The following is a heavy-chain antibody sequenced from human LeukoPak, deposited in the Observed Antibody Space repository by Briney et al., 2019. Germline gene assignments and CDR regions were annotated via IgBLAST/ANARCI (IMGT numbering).Heavy chain of an antibody. D-gene: IGHD6-13*01. Sequence: SETLSLTCTVSGGSISSYYWSWLRQPPGKGLEWIGYIYYSGSTNYNPSLKSRVTISVDTSKNQFSLKLSSVTAADTAVYYCARMWFSSSWDRQFDPWGQGTLVTVSS. CDR2: IYYSGST. CDR3: ARMWFSSSWDRQFDP. J-gene: IGHJ5*02. CDR1: GGSISSYY. V-gene: IGHV4-59*01.